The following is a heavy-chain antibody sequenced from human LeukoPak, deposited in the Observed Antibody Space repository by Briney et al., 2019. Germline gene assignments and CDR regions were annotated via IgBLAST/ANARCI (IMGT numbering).Heavy chain of an antibody. CDR1: GYTFTSYD. J-gene: IGHJ6*02. CDR2: MNPNSGNT. CDR3: ARDGGNLYYYYGMDV. D-gene: IGHD3-3*01. Sequence: ASVKVSCKASGYTFTSYDINWVRQATGQGLEWMGWMNPNSGNTGYAQKFQGRVTMTRNTSISTAYMELSSLRSDDTAVYYCARDGGNLYYYYGMDVWGQGTTVTVSS. V-gene: IGHV1-8*01.